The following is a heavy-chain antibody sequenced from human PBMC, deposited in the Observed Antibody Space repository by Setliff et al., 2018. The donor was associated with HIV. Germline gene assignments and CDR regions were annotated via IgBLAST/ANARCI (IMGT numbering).Heavy chain of an antibody. D-gene: IGHD4-4*01. V-gene: IGHV3-49*03. CDR3: AREIRAGNYPPYSYYYYMDV. CDR1: GFTFGDYA. J-gene: IGHJ6*03. Sequence: HPGGSLRLSCTASGFTFGDYAMSWFRQAPGKGLEWVGFIRSKPYGGTTEYAASLKGRFTILRDDSESIAYLQMNSLETEDTAVYHCAREIRAGNYPPYSYYYYMDVWGTGTTVTVSS. CDR2: IRSKPYGGTT.